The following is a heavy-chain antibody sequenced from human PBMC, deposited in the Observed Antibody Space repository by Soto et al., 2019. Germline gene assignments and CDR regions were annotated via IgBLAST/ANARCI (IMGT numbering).Heavy chain of an antibody. J-gene: IGHJ6*02. CDR3: AKEPTRYSSSWTYYYYGMDV. CDR1: GFTFSSYA. V-gene: IGHV3-23*01. Sequence: GGSLRLSCAASGFTFSSYAMSWVRQAPGKGLEWVSAISGSAGSTYYADSVKGRFTISRDNSKNTLYLQMNSLRAEDTAVYYCAKEPTRYSSSWTYYYYGMDVWGQGTTVTVSS. D-gene: IGHD6-6*01. CDR2: ISGSAGST.